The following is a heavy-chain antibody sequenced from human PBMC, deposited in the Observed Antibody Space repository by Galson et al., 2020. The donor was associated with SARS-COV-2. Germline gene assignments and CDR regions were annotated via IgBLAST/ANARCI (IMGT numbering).Heavy chain of an antibody. J-gene: IGHJ2*01. CDR3: ARLETMSMVTVWYCDL. D-gene: IGHD5-18*01. Sequence: SETLSLTCTVSGYSISSGYYWGWIRQPPGKGLEWIGSIYHNGSTYYNPSPKSRVTISVDTSKNQFSLKLSSVTAADTAVYYCARLETMSMVTVWYCDLWGRGTLVTVSS. CDR1: GYSISSGYY. CDR2: IYHNGST. V-gene: IGHV4-38-2*02.